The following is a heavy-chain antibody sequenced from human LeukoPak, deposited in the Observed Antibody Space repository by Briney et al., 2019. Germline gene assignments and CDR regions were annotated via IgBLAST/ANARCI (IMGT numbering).Heavy chain of an antibody. CDR2: INHSGST. D-gene: IGHD3-9*01. J-gene: IGHJ4*02. CDR1: GGSFSGYY. V-gene: IGHV4-34*01. Sequence: SETLSLTCAVYGGSFSGYYWSWIRQPPGKGLEWIGEINHSGSTNYNPSLKSRVTISVDTSKNQFSLKLSSVTAADTAVYYCARQRSGILTGALYYFDYWGQGTLVTVSS. CDR3: ARQRSGILTGALYYFDY.